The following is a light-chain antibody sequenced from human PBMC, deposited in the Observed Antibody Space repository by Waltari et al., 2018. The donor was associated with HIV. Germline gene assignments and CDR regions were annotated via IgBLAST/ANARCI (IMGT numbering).Light chain of an antibody. CDR2: AAS. J-gene: IGKJ4*01. CDR3: QQSHSVPFT. V-gene: IGKV1-39*01. CDR1: QDIKTE. Sequence: GDTITITCRTSQDIKTELNWYQQKPGTAPKLLVYAASGFQSGVPARISGSGSGTDFTLTINTLQPDDSATYFCQQSHSVPFTFGAGTKVDVK.